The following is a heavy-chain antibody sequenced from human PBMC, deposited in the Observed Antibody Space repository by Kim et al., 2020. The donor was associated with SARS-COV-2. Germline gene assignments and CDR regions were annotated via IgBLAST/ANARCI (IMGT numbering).Heavy chain of an antibody. V-gene: IGHV3-30*07. J-gene: IGHJ4*02. D-gene: IGHD3-22*01. Sequence: SVKGRFTISRDNSKNTLYLQMNSLRAEDTAVYYCARANNYYDSSGYYCDYWGQGTLVTVSS. CDR3: ARANNYYDSSGYYCDY.